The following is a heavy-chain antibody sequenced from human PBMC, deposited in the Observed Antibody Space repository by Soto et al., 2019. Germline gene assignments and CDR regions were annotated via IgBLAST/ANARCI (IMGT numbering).Heavy chain of an antibody. CDR2: IIPIFGTA. Sequence: ASVKVSCKASGGTFSSYAISWVRQAPGQGLEWMGGIIPIFGTANYAQKVQGRVTITADESTSTAYMELSSLRSADTAVYYCARGDYYDSSGYGRNCACEIWGQGTMVTVSS. J-gene: IGHJ3*02. D-gene: IGHD3-22*01. V-gene: IGHV1-69*13. CDR1: GGTFSSYA. CDR3: ARGDYYDSSGYGRNCACEI.